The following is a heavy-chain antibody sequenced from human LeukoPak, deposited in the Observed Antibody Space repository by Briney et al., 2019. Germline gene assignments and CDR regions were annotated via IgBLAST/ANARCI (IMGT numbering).Heavy chain of an antibody. CDR2: INHSGST. CDR3: ARTGHCSGGSCYSSDY. Sequence: SETPSLTCAVYGGSFSGYYWSWIRQPPGRGLEWIGGINHSGSTNYNPSLKSRVTISVDTSKNQFSLKLSSVTAADTAVYYCARTGHCSGGSCYSSDYWGQGTLVTVSS. V-gene: IGHV4-34*01. J-gene: IGHJ4*02. CDR1: GGSFSGYY. D-gene: IGHD2-15*01.